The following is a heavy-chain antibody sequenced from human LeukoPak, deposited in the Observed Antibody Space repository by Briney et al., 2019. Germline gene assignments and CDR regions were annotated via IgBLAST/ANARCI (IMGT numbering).Heavy chain of an antibody. CDR2: ITSSSSYV. J-gene: IGHJ3*02. V-gene: IGHV3-21*01. CDR1: GFTFSTYN. D-gene: IGHD3-22*01. CDR3: ARPQKNSITMIVVDMENDAFDI. Sequence: GGSLRLSCEASGFTFSTYNMNWVRQAPGKRLEWVSSITSSSSYVFYADSVKGRFTISRDNAKNSLYLQMNSLRAEDTAVYYCARPQKNSITMIVVDMENDAFDIWGQGTMVTVSS.